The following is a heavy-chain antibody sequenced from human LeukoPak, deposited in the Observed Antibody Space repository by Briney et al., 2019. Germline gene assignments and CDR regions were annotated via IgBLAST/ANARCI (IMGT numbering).Heavy chain of an antibody. CDR2: IHSNGIST. D-gene: IGHD5-12*01. Sequence: GGSLRLSCAASGFTFSNYPIHWVRQAPGKGLEFVSSIHSNGISTYYGNSVKGRFTVSRDNSKNTVYLQMGSLRAADTAVYYCARGPSGYHNTGGQGTLVTVSS. CDR3: ARGPSGYHNT. V-gene: IGHV3-64*01. CDR1: GFTFSNYP. J-gene: IGHJ4*02.